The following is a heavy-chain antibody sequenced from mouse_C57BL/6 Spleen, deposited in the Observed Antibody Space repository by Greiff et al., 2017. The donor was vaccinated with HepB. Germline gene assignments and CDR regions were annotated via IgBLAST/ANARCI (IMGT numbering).Heavy chain of an antibody. CDR1: GYSITSGYY. J-gene: IGHJ4*01. CDR3: ARDQGYRGFMDY. D-gene: IGHD2-14*01. V-gene: IGHV3-6*01. CDR2: ISYDGSN. Sequence: EVHLVESGPGLVKPSQSLSLTCSVTGYSITSGYYWNWIRQFPGNKLEWMGYISYDGSNNYNPSLKNRISITRDTSKNQFFLKLNSVTTEDTATYYCARDQGYRGFMDYWGQGTSVTVSS.